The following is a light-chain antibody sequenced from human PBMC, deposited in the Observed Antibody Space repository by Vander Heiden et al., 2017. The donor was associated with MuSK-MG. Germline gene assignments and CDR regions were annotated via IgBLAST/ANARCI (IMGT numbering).Light chain of an antibody. CDR1: SSDVGGYNY. CDR3: SSYTSSGILV. J-gene: IGLJ3*02. CDR2: EVT. Sequence: QSALTQPASVSGSPGQSITISCTGTSSDVGGYNYVSWFQQHPGNAPILMIYEVTNRPSGVSNRFSGSKSGNTASLTISGLQAEDDADYHCSSYTSSGILVFGGGTKLTVL. V-gene: IGLV2-14*01.